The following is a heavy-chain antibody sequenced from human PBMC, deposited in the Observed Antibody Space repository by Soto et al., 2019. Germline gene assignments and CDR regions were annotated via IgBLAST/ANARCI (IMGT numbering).Heavy chain of an antibody. Sequence: PGGSLRLSCAASGFTFSSYGMHWVRQAPGKGLEWVAVIWYDGSNKYYADSVKGRFTISRDNSKNTLYLQMNSLRAEDTAVYYCAREPYYYGRLDYWGQGTLVTVSS. J-gene: IGHJ4*02. CDR3: AREPYYYGRLDY. CDR1: GFTFSSYG. CDR2: IWYDGSNK. V-gene: IGHV3-33*08. D-gene: IGHD3-10*01.